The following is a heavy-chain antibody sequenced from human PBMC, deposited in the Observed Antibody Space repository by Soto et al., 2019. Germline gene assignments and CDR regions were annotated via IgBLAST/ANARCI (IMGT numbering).Heavy chain of an antibody. D-gene: IGHD6-19*01. CDR3: AKTANGWFSAFDI. CDR2: ISGSGGTT. CDR1: GCTFSSYA. V-gene: IGHV3-23*01. J-gene: IGHJ3*02. Sequence: EVQLLESGGGLVQPGGSLTLSCAASGCTFSSYAMSWVRQAPGKGLEWVSAISGSGGTTYYADSVKGRFTFSRDNCRNTLYLLMNSLRAEDAAVYYCAKTANGWFSAFDIWGQGTMVTVSS.